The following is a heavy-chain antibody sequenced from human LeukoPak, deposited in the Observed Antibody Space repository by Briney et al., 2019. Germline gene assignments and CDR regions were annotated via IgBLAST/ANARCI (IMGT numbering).Heavy chain of an antibody. J-gene: IGHJ4*02. CDR3: AKPNALYSYGYVYFDY. D-gene: IGHD5-18*01. CDR1: GFTFSSYA. CDR2: ICGSGGST. Sequence: GGSLRLSCAASGFTFSSYAMSWVRQAPRKGLEWVSAICGSGGSTYYADSVKGRFTISRDNSKNALYLQMNSLRAEDTAVYYCAKPNALYSYGYVYFDYWGQGTLVTVSS. V-gene: IGHV3-23*01.